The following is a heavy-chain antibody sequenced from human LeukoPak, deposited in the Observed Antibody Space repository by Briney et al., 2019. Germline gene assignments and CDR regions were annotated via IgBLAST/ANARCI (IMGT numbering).Heavy chain of an antibody. D-gene: IGHD3-3*01. CDR3: ARGSSYYDFWSGPTVDP. V-gene: IGHV1-69*05. Sequence: GSSVKVSCKASGGTLSSYAISWVRQAPGQGLEWMGRIIPIFGTANYAQKFQGRVTITTDESTSTAYMELSSLRSEDTAVYYCARGSSYYDFWSGPTVDPWGQGTLVTVSS. J-gene: IGHJ5*02. CDR1: GGTLSSYA. CDR2: IIPIFGTA.